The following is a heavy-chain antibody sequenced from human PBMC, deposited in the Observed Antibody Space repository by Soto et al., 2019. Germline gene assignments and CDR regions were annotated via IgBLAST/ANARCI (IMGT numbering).Heavy chain of an antibody. CDR2: INHSGTT. CDR1: GGSFSGYY. CDR3: ARPFSHCSGGSCYGY. V-gene: IGHV4-34*01. Sequence: SETLSLTCVVYGGSFSGYYWTWIRQPPGKGLEWIGEINHSGTTNYNPSLKSLVTISVDTSKNQFSLNVSSVTAADTAVYYCARPFSHCSGGSCYGYWGQGALVTVSS. J-gene: IGHJ4*02. D-gene: IGHD2-15*01.